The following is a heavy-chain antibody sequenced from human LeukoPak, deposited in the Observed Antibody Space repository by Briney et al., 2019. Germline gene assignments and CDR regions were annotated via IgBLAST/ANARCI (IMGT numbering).Heavy chain of an antibody. V-gene: IGHV5-51*01. CDR3: ARHVIERDSSWFDP. J-gene: IGHJ5*02. CDR2: TYPGDSNT. Sequence: GESLKISCKGSAYSFASYWIGWVRQMPGKDLEWMGITYPGDSNTRYSPSFQGQVTISADKSISTAYLQWSSLKASDTAMYYCARHVIERDSSWFDPWGQGTLVTVSS. D-gene: IGHD2/OR15-2a*01. CDR1: AYSFASYW.